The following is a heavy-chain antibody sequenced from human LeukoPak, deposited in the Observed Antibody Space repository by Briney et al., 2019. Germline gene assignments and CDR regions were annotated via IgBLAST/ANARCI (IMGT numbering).Heavy chain of an antibody. Sequence: GASVKVSCKASGGTFSSYAISWVRQAPGQGLEWMGRIIPILGIANYAQKFQGRVTITADKSTSTAYMELSSLRSEDTAVYYCARGTIMTTVVPGEIDYWGQGTLVTVSS. D-gene: IGHD4-23*01. V-gene: IGHV1-69*04. J-gene: IGHJ4*02. CDR3: ARGTIMTTVVPGEIDY. CDR1: GGTFSSYA. CDR2: IIPILGIA.